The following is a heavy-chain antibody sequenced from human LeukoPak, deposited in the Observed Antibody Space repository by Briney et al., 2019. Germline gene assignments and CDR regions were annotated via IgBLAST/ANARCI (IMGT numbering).Heavy chain of an antibody. V-gene: IGHV4-38-2*01. J-gene: IGHJ4*02. CDR1: GYSISSGYY. Sequence: PSETLSLTCAVSGYSISSGYYWGWIRQPPGKGLEWMGGIYHSGSTYYNPSLKSRVTISVDTSKNQFSLKLSSVTAADTAVYYCARPGSSWYGFDYWGQGTLVTVSS. CDR2: IYHSGST. D-gene: IGHD6-13*01. CDR3: ARPGSSWYGFDY.